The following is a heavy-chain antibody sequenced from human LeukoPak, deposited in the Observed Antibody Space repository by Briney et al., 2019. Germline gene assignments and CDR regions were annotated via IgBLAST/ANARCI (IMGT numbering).Heavy chain of an antibody. CDR1: GGSISSSSYY. D-gene: IGHD1-1*01. J-gene: IGHJ4*02. V-gene: IGHV4-39*07. CDR2: IYYSGST. Sequence: ETLSLTCTVSGGSISSSSYYWGWIRQPPGKGLEWIGSIYYSGSTYYNPSLKSRVTISVDTSKNQFSLKLSSVTAADTAVYYCARVQLAYYFDYWGQGTLVTVSS. CDR3: ARVQLAYYFDY.